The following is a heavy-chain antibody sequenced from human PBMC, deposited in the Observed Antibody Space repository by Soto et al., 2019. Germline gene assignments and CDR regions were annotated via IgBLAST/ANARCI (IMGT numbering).Heavy chain of an antibody. J-gene: IGHJ5*02. V-gene: IGHV4-59*01. D-gene: IGHD1-26*01. CDR1: GGSISSYY. CDR3: ARGGSGSYYLGWFDP. CDR2: IYYSGST. Sequence: SATLSLTCTVSGGSISSYYRSWIRQHPGKGLEWVGYIYYSGSTNYNPSLKSRVAISVDTSKNQFSLKLSSVTAADTAVYYCARGGSGSYYLGWFDPWGQGTLVTVS.